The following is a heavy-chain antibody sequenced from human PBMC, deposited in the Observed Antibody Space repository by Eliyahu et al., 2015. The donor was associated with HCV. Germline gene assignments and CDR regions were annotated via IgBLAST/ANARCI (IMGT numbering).Heavy chain of an antibody. V-gene: IGHV4-34*01. D-gene: IGHD5-18*01. CDR2: INHSGST. CDR3: ARGGYSYGYYYYYGMDV. Sequence: QVQLQQWGAGLLKPSETLSLTCAVYGGSFSGYXWXWIRQPPGKGLEXXGEINHSGSTNYNPSLKSRVTISVDTSKNQFSLKLSSVTAADTAVYYCARGGYSYGYYYYYGMDVWGQGTTVTVSS. CDR1: GGSFSGYX. J-gene: IGHJ6*02.